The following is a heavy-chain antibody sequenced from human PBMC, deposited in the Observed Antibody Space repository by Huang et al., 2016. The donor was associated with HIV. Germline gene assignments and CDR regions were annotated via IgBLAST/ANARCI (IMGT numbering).Heavy chain of an antibody. D-gene: IGHD6-19*01. J-gene: IGHJ3*02. CDR2: ISSSSSNI. CDR3: ARVGGVAAGTFGTFDI. Sequence: EVQLVESGGGLVKPGGSLRLSCAASGFTFSSYSMNWVRQAPGKGLEWDSSISSSSSNIYDADSVKGRFTISRDNAKNSLDLQMNSLRAEDTAVYYCARVGGVAAGTFGTFDIWGQGTMVTVSS. V-gene: IGHV3-21*01. CDR1: GFTFSSYS.